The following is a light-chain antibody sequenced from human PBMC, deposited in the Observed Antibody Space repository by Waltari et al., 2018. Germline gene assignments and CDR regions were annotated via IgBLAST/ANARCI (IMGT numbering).Light chain of an antibody. J-gene: IGLJ1*01. Sequence: QSALIQPASVSGSPGQSITISSTGTRSDVGGSNYVSWYQQHPGKAPKPRIYEVSNRPSGVSKRFAGSKSGNTASLTISGLQAEDEADYYCSSYTSSSTPYVFGTGTKVTVL. V-gene: IGLV2-14*01. CDR1: RSDVGGSNY. CDR2: EVS. CDR3: SSYTSSSTPYV.